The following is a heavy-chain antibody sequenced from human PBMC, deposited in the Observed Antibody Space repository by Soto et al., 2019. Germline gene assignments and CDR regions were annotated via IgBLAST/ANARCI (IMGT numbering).Heavy chain of an antibody. D-gene: IGHD5-12*01. J-gene: IGHJ6*02. Sequence: QVQLVQSGAEVKKPGASVKVSCKASGYTSTRYGMNWVRQAPGQRLECLGWINADNGNTKYSQKFQGRVTISRDTSASTVYLELNSPKYEDTAVYYCARADDGYDHSGMDVWGQGTTVTVSS. CDR1: GYTSTRYG. V-gene: IGHV1-3*01. CDR2: INADNGNT. CDR3: ARADDGYDHSGMDV.